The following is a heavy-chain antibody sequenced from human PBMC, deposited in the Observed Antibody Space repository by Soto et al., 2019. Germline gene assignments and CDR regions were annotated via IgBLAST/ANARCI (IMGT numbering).Heavy chain of an antibody. D-gene: IGHD1-26*01. CDR2: ISGSGGST. CDR3: AKDEWELLRGGYYYYYGMDV. V-gene: IGHV3-23*01. J-gene: IGHJ6*02. Sequence: GGSLRLSCAASGFTFSSYAMSWVRQAPGKGLEWVSAISGSGGSTYYADSVKGRFTISRDNSKNTLYLQMNSLRAEDTAVYYCAKDEWELLRGGYYYYYGMDVWGQGTTVTVSS. CDR1: GFTFSSYA.